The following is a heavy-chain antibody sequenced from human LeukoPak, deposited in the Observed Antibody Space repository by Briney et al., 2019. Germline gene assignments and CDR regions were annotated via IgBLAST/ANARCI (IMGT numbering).Heavy chain of an antibody. Sequence: PSETLSLTCAVYGGSFSGYYWSWIRQPPGKGLEWIGEINHSGSTNYNPSLKSRVTISVDTSKNQFSLKLSSVTAADTAVYYCARLFRTGGYYGSGSYSHSLLYYYYSMDVWGQGTLVTVSS. D-gene: IGHD3-10*01. V-gene: IGHV4-34*01. J-gene: IGHJ6*02. CDR2: INHSGST. CDR3: ARLFRTGGYYGSGSYSHSLLYYYYSMDV. CDR1: GGSFSGYY.